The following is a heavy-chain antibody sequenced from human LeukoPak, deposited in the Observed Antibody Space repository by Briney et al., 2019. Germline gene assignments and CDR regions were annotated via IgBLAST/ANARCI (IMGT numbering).Heavy chain of an antibody. CDR3: ARDPHSLDY. CDR1: GFTFSSSS. J-gene: IGHJ4*02. Sequence: GGSLRLSCTASGFTFSSSSMSWVRQAPGKGLEWVAYIAYTGTIHYADSVRGRFAISRDNAKSSLFLQLNSLRAEDTAVYYCARDPHSLDYWGQGTLVTVSS. CDR2: IAYTGTI. V-gene: IGHV3-48*01.